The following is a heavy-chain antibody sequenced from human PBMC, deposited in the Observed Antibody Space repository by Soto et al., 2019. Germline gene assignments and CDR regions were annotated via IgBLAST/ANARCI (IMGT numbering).Heavy chain of an antibody. D-gene: IGHD6-6*01. Sequence: ASVKVSCKASGGTFSSYAISWLRQAPGQGLEWMGGIIPIFGTANYAQKFQGRVTITADESTSTAYMELSSLRSEDTAVYYCARAKLRETYFDYWGQGTLVTVSS. CDR3: ARAKLRETYFDY. V-gene: IGHV1-69*13. J-gene: IGHJ4*02. CDR2: IIPIFGTA. CDR1: GGTFSSYA.